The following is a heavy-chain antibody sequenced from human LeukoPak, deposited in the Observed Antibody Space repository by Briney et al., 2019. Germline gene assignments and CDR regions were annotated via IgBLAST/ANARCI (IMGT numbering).Heavy chain of an antibody. CDR1: GYSFTDYY. J-gene: IGHJ4*02. CDR2: INPNSGGT. Sequence: GASVKVSCKPSGYSFTDYYMHWVRQAPGQGLEWMGLINPNSGGTSSAQKFQGRVTMTRDTSITTVYMEESWLTSDDTAIYYCARADRLHGGPYLIGPGGQGTLVTVSS. CDR3: ARADRLHGGPYLIGP. V-gene: IGHV1-2*02. D-gene: IGHD2-21*01.